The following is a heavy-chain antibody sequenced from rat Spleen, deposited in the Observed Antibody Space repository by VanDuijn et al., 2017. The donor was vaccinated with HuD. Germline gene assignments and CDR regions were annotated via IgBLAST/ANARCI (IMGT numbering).Heavy chain of an antibody. Sequence: EVQLAESGGGLVQPGRSMNLSCAASGFTFNNYWMTWIRQAPGKGLEWVASITSAGGTTYYVDSVKGRFTISRDNAKSTLYLQMDSLRSEDTATYYCARHMANPYYVMDAWGQGASVTVSS. CDR2: ITSAGGTT. CDR1: GFTFNNYW. CDR3: ARHMANPYYVMDA. D-gene: IGHD3-4*01. J-gene: IGHJ4*01. V-gene: IGHV5-31*01.